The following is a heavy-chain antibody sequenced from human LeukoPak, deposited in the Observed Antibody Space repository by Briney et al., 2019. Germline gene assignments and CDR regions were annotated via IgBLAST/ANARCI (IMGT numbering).Heavy chain of an antibody. V-gene: IGHV1-46*01. CDR3: ARQQGLQNLNFDY. D-gene: IGHD4-11*01. CDR1: GYTFTSYY. Sequence: ASVKVSCKTSGYTFTSYYIHWVRQAPGQGLEWMGIINPIGGTSDYPQKFQGRVTMTRDTSTSTVYMELSSLSPEDTAVYYCARQQGLQNLNFDYWGQGALVTVSS. CDR2: INPIGGTS. J-gene: IGHJ4*02.